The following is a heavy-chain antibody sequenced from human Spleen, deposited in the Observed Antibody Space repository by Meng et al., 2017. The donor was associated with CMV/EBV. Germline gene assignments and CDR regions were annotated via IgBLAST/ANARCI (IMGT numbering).Heavy chain of an antibody. D-gene: IGHD3-3*01. CDR2: ISSSGNTI. Sequence: GESLKISCAASGFTLSDYYVSWIRQPPGKGPEWVSYISSSGNTIHYADSVKGRFIISRDTPKNSVSLQMNRLRAEDTAVYYCVRGRRDDFWSGYYWYYFDHWGQGTLVTVSS. V-gene: IGHV3-11*01. CDR3: VRGRRDDFWSGYYWYYFDH. CDR1: GFTLSDYY. J-gene: IGHJ4*02.